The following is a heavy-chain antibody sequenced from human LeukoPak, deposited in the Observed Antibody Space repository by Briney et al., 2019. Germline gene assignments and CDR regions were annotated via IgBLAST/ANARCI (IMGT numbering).Heavy chain of an antibody. CDR1: GGSISSSSYY. CDR3: ARGSLTGTRRRSVDY. V-gene: IGHV4-39*07. CDR2: INHSGST. Sequence: SETLSLTCTVSGGSISSSSYYWGWIRQPPGKGLEWIGEINHSGSTNYNPSLKSRVTISVDTSKNQFSLKLSSVTAADTAVYYCARGSLTGTRRRSVDYWGQGTLVTVSS. D-gene: IGHD1-20*01. J-gene: IGHJ4*02.